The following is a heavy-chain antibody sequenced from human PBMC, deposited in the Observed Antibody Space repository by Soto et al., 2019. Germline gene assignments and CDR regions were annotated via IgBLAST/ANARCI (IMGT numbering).Heavy chain of an antibody. J-gene: IGHJ4*02. Sequence: EVQLMESGGDLVQPGGSLTLSCAASGFSFSIFWMHWVRQAPGKGLVWVSSINGGGSSADYADSVKGRFTFSRDNAKNTLYLQMNSLRAEDSAVYYCTRGGGYSGYDPFDYWGQGTLVTVSS. D-gene: IGHD5-12*01. CDR1: GFSFSIFW. CDR2: INGGGSSA. V-gene: IGHV3-74*01. CDR3: TRGGGYSGYDPFDY.